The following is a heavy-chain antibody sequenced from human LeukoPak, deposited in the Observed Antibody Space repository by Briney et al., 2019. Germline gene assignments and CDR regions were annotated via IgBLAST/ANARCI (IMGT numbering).Heavy chain of an antibody. CDR2: IIPIFGTA. D-gene: IGHD6-6*01. V-gene: IGHV1-69*13. J-gene: IGHJ6*02. CDR3: ARAFDSSSGLYYYGMDV. Sequence: SVKVSCKASGGTFSSYAIGWVRQAPGQGLEWMGGIIPIFGTANYAQKFQGRVTITADESTSTAYMELSSLRSEDTAVYYCARAFDSSSGLYYYGMDVWGQGTTVTVSS. CDR1: GGTFSSYA.